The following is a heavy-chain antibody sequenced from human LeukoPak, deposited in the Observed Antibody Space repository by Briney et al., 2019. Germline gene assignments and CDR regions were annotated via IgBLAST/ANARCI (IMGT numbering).Heavy chain of an antibody. D-gene: IGHD3-10*01. V-gene: IGHV1-18*01. CDR2: ISAYNGNT. Sequence: ASVKVSCKASGYTFTSYGISWVRQAPGQGLEWMGWISAYNGNTNYAQKLQGRVTMTTDTSTSTAYMELRSLRFDDTAVYYCARDLNLRRLWFGESDYYYYYMDVWGKGTTVTVSS. CDR1: GYTFTSYG. J-gene: IGHJ6*03. CDR3: ARDLNLRRLWFGESDYYYYYMDV.